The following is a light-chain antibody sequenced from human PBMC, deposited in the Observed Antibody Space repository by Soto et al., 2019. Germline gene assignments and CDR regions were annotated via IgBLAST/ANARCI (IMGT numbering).Light chain of an antibody. CDR3: QQYNSWT. CDR1: QSISSW. CDR2: DAS. Sequence: DIQLTQSHSTLSASVGDSVTIICRASQSISSWLAWYQQKPGKAPKLLIYDASSLESGVPSRFSGSGSGTEFTLTISSLQPDDFATYYCQQYNSWTFGQGTKVDIK. J-gene: IGKJ1*01. V-gene: IGKV1-5*02.